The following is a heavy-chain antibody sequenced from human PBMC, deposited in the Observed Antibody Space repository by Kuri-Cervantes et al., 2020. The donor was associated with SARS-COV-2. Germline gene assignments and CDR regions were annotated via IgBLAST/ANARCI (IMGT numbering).Heavy chain of an antibody. Sequence: SETLSLTCTVSGGSISSSSYYWGWIRQPPGKGLEWIGSIYYSGSTYYNPSLKSRVTISVDTSKNQFSLKLSSLTAADTGVYYCARTYGLLRYVYYMDVWGKGTAVTVSS. D-gene: IGHD3-22*01. J-gene: IGHJ6*03. CDR1: GGSISSSSYY. CDR3: ARTYGLLRYVYYMDV. CDR2: IYYSGST. V-gene: IGHV4-39*01.